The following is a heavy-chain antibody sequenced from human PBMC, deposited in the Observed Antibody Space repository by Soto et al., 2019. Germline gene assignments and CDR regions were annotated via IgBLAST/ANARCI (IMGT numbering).Heavy chain of an antibody. J-gene: IGHJ6*02. CDR3: SRSRYCTSPSCYNHYYYGMDI. Sequence: QAQLVQSGGEVKKPGASVRVSCKASGYTFTKYGITWVRQAPGQGLEWMGWIGVYNGKTNYARKLQGRVIMTADTSASTAYMELRSLRSDDTAVYYWSRSRYCTSPSCYNHYYYGMDIWGQGTTVSVSS. V-gene: IGHV1-18*04. CDR1: GYTFTKYG. D-gene: IGHD2-2*02. CDR2: IGVYNGKT.